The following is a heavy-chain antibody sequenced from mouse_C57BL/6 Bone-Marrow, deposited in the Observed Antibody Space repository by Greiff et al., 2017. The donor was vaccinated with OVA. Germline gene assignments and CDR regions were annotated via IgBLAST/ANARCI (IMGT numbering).Heavy chain of an antibody. V-gene: IGHV1-55*01. D-gene: IGHD1-1*01. CDR3: ARGAHIYYYGSSYLEGPYYFDY. CDR2: IYPGSGST. J-gene: IGHJ2*01. Sequence: QVQLQQPGAELVKPGASVKMSCKASGYTFTSYWITWVKQRPGQGLEWIGDIYPGSGSTNYNEKFKSKATLTVDTSSSTAYMQLSSLTSEDSAVYYCARGAHIYYYGSSYLEGPYYFDYWGQGTTLTVSS. CDR1: GYTFTSYW.